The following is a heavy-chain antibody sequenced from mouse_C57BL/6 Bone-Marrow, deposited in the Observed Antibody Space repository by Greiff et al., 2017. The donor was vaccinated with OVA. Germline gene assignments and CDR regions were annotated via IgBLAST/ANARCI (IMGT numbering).Heavy chain of an antibody. CDR2: IYPRSGNT. V-gene: IGHV1-81*01. Sequence: QVQLQQSGAELARPGASVKLSCKASGYTFTSYGISWVKQRTGQGLEWIGEIYPRSGNTNYNQKFKGKATLTADKSSSTAYMELRSLTSEDSAVYFCARGECNYEYYFDYWGQGTTLTVTS. CDR3: ARGECNYEYYFDY. D-gene: IGHD2-1*01. J-gene: IGHJ2*01. CDR1: GYTFTSYG.